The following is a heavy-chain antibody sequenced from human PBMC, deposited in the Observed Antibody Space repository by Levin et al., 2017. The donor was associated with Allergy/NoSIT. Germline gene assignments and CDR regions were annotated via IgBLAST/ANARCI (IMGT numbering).Heavy chain of an antibody. CDR3: ARGYDILTGYPYWYFDL. D-gene: IGHD3-9*01. Sequence: GGSLRLSCKASGYTFTGYYMHWVRQAPGQGLEWMGWINPNSGGTNYAQKFQGRVTMTRDTSISTAYMELSRLRSDDTAVYYCARGYDILTGYPYWYFDLWGRGTLVTVSS. CDR1: GYTFTGYY. CDR2: INPNSGGT. J-gene: IGHJ2*01. V-gene: IGHV1-2*02.